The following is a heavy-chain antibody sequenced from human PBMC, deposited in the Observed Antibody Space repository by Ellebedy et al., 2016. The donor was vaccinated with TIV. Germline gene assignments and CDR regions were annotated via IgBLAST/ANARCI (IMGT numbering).Heavy chain of an antibody. CDR1: GFTFSSYA. CDR2: IRGSGVST. CDR3: AKDPGYCSSTSCYRYFQH. V-gene: IGHV3-23*01. D-gene: IGHD2-2*02. J-gene: IGHJ1*01. Sequence: GGSLRLXCAASGFTFSSYAMSWVPQAPGKGLEWVSAIRGSGVSTYYADSVKGRFTISRDNSKNTLYLQMNSLRAEDTAVYYCAKDPGYCSSTSCYRYFQHWGQGTLVTVSS.